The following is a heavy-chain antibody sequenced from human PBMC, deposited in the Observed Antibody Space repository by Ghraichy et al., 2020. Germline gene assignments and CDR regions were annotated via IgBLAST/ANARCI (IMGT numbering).Heavy chain of an antibody. CDR1: GANFSSSD. J-gene: IGHJ4*02. Sequence: ASVKVSCKVGGANFSSSDTKGELECTGQRVEKKGWMNPNSGKTGYAQKFKGRVTMTRNTYISTAYMELSSLRSEDTAVYYCARGLVSRITFGGVIVRAWGYYFDYWGQGTLVTISS. D-gene: IGHD3-16*02. V-gene: IGHV1-8*01. CDR3: ARGLVSRITFGGVIVRAWGYYFDY. CDR2: MNPNSGKT.